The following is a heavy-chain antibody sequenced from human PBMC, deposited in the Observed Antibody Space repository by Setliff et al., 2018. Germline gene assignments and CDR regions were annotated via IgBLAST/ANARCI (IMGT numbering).Heavy chain of an antibody. CDR1: GGSVNSRY. V-gene: IGHV4-59*02. D-gene: IGHD1-1*01. Sequence: LSLTCTVSGGSVNSRYWSWIRQSPGKGLEWIGFISYSGITTYNVSLKSRVSISVDTSKNQLSLTLSSVTAADTAVYYCVREGYSEYFQDWGRGTLVTVSS. CDR3: VREGYSEYFQD. J-gene: IGHJ1*01. CDR2: ISYSGIT.